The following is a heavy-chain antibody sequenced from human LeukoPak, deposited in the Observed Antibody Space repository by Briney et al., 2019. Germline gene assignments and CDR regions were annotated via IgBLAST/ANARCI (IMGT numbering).Heavy chain of an antibody. CDR2: IIPILGIA. J-gene: IGHJ4*02. V-gene: IGHV1-69*04. D-gene: IGHD1-26*01. Sequence: VASVKVSCKASGGTFSSYAISWMRQAPGQGLEWMGRIIPILGIANYAQKFQGRVTITADKSTSTAYMELSSLRSEDTAVYYCARVVGGSDYWGQGTLVTVSS. CDR1: GGTFSSYA. CDR3: ARVVGGSDY.